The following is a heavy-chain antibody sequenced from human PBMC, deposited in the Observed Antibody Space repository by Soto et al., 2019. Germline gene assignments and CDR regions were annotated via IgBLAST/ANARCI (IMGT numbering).Heavy chain of an antibody. D-gene: IGHD6-6*01. CDR1: GYTFTGYY. Sequence: ASVKVSCKXSGYTFTGYYMHWVRQAPGQGLEWMGWINPNSGGTNYAQKFQGRVTMTRDTSISTAYMELSRLRSDDTAVYYCARERDSSSANDAFDIWGQGTMVTVSS. J-gene: IGHJ3*02. CDR2: INPNSGGT. CDR3: ARERDSSSANDAFDI. V-gene: IGHV1-2*02.